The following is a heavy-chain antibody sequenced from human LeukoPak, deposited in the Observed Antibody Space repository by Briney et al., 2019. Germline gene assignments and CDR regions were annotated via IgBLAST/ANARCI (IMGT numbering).Heavy chain of an antibody. V-gene: IGHV1-46*01. CDR2: INPSGGST. D-gene: IGHD2-2*01. CDR3: ARGSRSLYCSSTSCHAPFDY. J-gene: IGHJ4*02. Sequence: ASVKVSCKTSGYTFTSYYMHWVRQAPGQGLEWMGIINPSGGSTSYAQKFQGRVTMTRDMSTSTVYMELSSLRSEDTAVYYCARGSRSLYCSSTSCHAPFDYWGQGTLVTVSS. CDR1: GYTFTSYY.